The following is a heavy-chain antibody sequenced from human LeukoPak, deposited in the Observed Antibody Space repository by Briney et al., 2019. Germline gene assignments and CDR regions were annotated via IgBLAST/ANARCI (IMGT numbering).Heavy chain of an antibody. J-gene: IGHJ5*02. CDR1: GGSFSGYY. CDR2: INHSGNT. V-gene: IGHV4-34*01. CDR3: ARSSRWFDP. Sequence: PSETLSLTCAVYGGSFSGYYWSWIRQPPGKGLEWIGEINHSGNTNYNPSLKSRVTISVDTSKNQFSLKLSSVTAADTAVYYCARSSRWFDPWGQGTLVTVSS.